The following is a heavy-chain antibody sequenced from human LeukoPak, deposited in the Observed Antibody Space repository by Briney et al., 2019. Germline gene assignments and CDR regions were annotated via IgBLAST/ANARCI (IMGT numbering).Heavy chain of an antibody. CDR1: GYTFSGYY. CDR3: ARDLLTGTLDAFDI. CDR2: INPNSGGT. Sequence: ASVKVSCKASGYTFSGYYMHWVRQAPGQGLEWMGWINPNSGGTNYAQKFQGRVTMTRDTSISTAYMELSRLRSDDPAVYCCARDLLTGTLDAFDIWGQGTMVTVSS. V-gene: IGHV1-2*02. J-gene: IGHJ3*02. D-gene: IGHD1-7*01.